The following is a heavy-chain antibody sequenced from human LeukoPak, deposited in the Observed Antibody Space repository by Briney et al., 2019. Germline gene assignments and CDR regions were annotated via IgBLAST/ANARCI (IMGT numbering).Heavy chain of an antibody. CDR3: ARDRLQYSCGYDY. V-gene: IGHV3-11*05. J-gene: IGHJ4*02. CDR2: ISSTGSYT. CDR1: GFTFSDFY. Sequence: GGSVRLSCAASGFTFSDFYMSWIRQAPGKGLEWVSYISSTGSYTDYADSVKGRFTISRDNAKNSLYLQMNSLRAEDTAVYYCARDRLQYSCGYDYWGQGTLVTVSS. D-gene: IGHD5-18*01.